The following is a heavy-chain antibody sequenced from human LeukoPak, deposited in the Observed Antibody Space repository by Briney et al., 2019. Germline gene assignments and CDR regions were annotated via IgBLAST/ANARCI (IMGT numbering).Heavy chain of an antibody. Sequence: SETLSLTCTVSGGSISSSNWWGWVRQPPGKGLECIGEIHHSGTTNYNPSLKSRVAISVDKSKNEFSLKLNSVTAADTAVYYCARGYCTNAVCSLGPTQAWGQGTLVTVSS. CDR3: ARGYCTNAVCSLGPTQA. CDR1: GGSISSSNW. CDR2: IHHSGTT. J-gene: IGHJ4*02. V-gene: IGHV4-4*02. D-gene: IGHD2-8*01.